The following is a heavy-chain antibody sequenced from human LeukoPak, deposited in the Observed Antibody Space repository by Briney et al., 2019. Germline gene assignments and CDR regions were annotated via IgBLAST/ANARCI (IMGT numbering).Heavy chain of an antibody. CDR3: ARAYWADDAFDI. J-gene: IGHJ3*02. Sequence: SETLSLTCAVYGGSFSGYYWSWIRQPPGKGLEWIGEINHSGSTNYNPSLKSRVTISVDTSKNQFSLKLSSVTAADTAVYYCARAYWADDAFDIWGQGTMVTVSS. D-gene: IGHD2-8*02. V-gene: IGHV4-34*01. CDR1: GGSFSGYY. CDR2: INHSGST.